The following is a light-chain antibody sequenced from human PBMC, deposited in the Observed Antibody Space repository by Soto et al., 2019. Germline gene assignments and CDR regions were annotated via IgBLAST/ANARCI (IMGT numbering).Light chain of an antibody. CDR1: SSDVGGYNY. CDR2: DVS. V-gene: IGLV2-14*01. Sequence: QSALTQPASVSGSPGQSITISCTGTSSDVGGYNYVSWYQQHPGKAPKLMIYDVSNRPSGVSNRFSGSKSGNTASLTISGLQAEDEADYYCSSYTSSSTSRVVFSGGTQLTVL. J-gene: IGLJ2*01. CDR3: SSYTSSSTSRVV.